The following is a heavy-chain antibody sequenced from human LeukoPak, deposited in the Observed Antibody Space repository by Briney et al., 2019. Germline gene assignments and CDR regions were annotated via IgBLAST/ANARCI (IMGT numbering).Heavy chain of an antibody. J-gene: IGHJ6*03. CDR2: IYYSGST. Sequence: SETLSLTCTVSGGSISSYYWSWIRQPPGKGLEWIGYIYYSGSTYYNPSLKSRVTISIDTSNNQFSLRLSSVTAADTAVYYCARGRRGGAYYYYYYMDVWGKGTTVTVSS. CDR3: ARGRRGGAYYYYYYMDV. D-gene: IGHD3-10*01. CDR1: GGSISSYY. V-gene: IGHV4-59*12.